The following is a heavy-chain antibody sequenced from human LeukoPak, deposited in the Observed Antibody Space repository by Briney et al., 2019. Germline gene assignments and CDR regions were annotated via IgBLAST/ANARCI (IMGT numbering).Heavy chain of an antibody. CDR3: ARDGVPGGRDV. CDR2: INWSGGST. Sequence: RPGGSLRLSCAASGFTFDDYGLTWVRQPPGKGLEWVSSINWSGGSTAYTDSVKGRFTISRDNAKNSLYLQMNSLSVEDTAVYYCARDGVPGGRDVWGQGTTVTVS. D-gene: IGHD3-16*01. J-gene: IGHJ6*02. V-gene: IGHV3-20*04. CDR1: GFTFDDYG.